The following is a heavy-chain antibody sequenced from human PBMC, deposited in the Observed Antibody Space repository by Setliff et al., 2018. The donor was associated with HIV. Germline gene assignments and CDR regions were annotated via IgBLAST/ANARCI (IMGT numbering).Heavy chain of an antibody. Sequence: SETLSLTCTVSGYSISSGYYWGWIRQPPGKGLEWIGSIYHSGSTYYNPSLKSRVTISVDTSKNQFSLKLSSVTAADTAVYYCARDDSSGWHFYYYYGMDVWGQGTTGTSP. CDR2: IYHSGST. CDR1: GYSISSGYY. CDR3: ARDDSSGWHFYYYYGMDV. D-gene: IGHD6-19*01. V-gene: IGHV4-38-2*02. J-gene: IGHJ6*02.